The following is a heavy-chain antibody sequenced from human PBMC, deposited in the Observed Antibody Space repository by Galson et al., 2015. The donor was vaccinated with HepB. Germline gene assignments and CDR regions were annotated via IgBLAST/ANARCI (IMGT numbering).Heavy chain of an antibody. CDR1: GFTFDTYW. J-gene: IGHJ4*02. D-gene: IGHD3-22*01. CDR2: INQDGSET. Sequence: SLRLSCEASGFTFDTYWVSWVRQAPGKGLQWVANINQDGSETYYVDSVKGRFTISRDYAKKSLYLQMNSLRAEDTAVYYCARGDYYDSRIDYWGQGTLVTVSS. CDR3: ARGDYYDSRIDY. V-gene: IGHV3-7*03.